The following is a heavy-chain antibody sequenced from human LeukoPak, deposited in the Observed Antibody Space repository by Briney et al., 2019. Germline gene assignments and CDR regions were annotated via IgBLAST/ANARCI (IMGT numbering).Heavy chain of an antibody. J-gene: IGHJ4*02. D-gene: IGHD3-9*01. CDR3: ARESNYDILTGYYSGFDY. Sequence: SETLSLTCTVSGGSISSGDYYWSWIRQPPGKGLEWIGYIYYSGSTYYNPSLKSRVTISVDTSKNQFSLKLSSVTAADTAVYYCARESNYDILTGYYSGFDYWGQGPLVTVSS. CDR1: GGSISSGDYY. CDR2: IYYSGST. V-gene: IGHV4-30-4*08.